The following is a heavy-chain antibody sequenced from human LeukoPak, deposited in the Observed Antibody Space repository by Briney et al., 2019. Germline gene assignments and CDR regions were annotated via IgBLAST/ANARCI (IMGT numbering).Heavy chain of an antibody. D-gene: IGHD2-15*01. CDR3: ARVRGSCSVDY. J-gene: IGHJ4*02. Sequence: GGSLRLSCAASGFTFSDYYMTWIRQAPGKGLEWISYISSSGTGAYYSDSVRGRFTISRDTAKNSLHLQMNSLRAEDTAVYYCARVRGSCSVDYWGQGTLVTVSS. CDR2: ISSSGTGA. CDR1: GFTFSDYY. V-gene: IGHV3-11*04.